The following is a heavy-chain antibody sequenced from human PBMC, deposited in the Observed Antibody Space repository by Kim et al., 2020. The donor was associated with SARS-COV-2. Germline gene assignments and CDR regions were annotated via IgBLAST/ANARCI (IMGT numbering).Heavy chain of an antibody. CDR2: NNHSGST. CDR1: GGSFSGYY. Sequence: SETLSLTCAVYGGSFSGYYWSWIRQPPGKGLEWIGENNHSGSTNYNPSLKSRVTISVDTSKNQFSLKLSSVTAADTAVYYCARLLGGIQLQKNYYYGMDVWGQGTTVTVSS. J-gene: IGHJ6*02. CDR3: ARLLGGIQLQKNYYYGMDV. V-gene: IGHV4-34*01. D-gene: IGHD5-18*01.